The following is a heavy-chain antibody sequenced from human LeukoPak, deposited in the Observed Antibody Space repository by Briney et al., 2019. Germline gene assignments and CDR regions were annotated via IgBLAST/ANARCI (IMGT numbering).Heavy chain of an antibody. CDR1: GYTFSNYY. Sequence: ASVKVSCRTSGYTFSNYYMHWVRQAPGQGPEWMGWINPKSGGTDYAQRFQARVTMTRDTSISTAYMELSGLRSDDTAVYYCARDGVYSTNFDAFDIWGQGTMVTVSS. CDR3: ARDGVYSTNFDAFDI. CDR2: INPKSGGT. J-gene: IGHJ3*02. D-gene: IGHD6-13*01. V-gene: IGHV1-2*02.